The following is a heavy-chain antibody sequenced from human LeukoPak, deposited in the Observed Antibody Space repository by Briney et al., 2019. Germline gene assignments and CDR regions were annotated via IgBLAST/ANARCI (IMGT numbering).Heavy chain of an antibody. V-gene: IGHV3-48*04. D-gene: IGHD6-13*01. CDR2: ISSNSSTI. CDR1: GFTFSSYS. CDR3: ARELTAATDAFDI. J-gene: IGHJ3*02. Sequence: GGSLRLSCAASGFTFSSYSMNWVRQAPGKGLEWVSYISSNSSTIYYADSVKGRFTISRDNAKNSLYLQMNSLRAEDTAVYYCARELTAATDAFDIWGQGTMVTVSS.